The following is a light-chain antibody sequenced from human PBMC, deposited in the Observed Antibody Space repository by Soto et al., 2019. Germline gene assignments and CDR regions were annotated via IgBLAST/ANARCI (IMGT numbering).Light chain of an antibody. CDR1: QSVSSN. CDR2: GAS. J-gene: IGKJ4*01. Sequence: EIVMTQSPATLSVSPGERATLSCRASQSVSSNLAWYQQKPGQAPRLLIYGASTRATGIPARFSGSGSGTEFTLTISSLQSGDFAVYYCQQYNNWPHTFGGGTKVDIK. V-gene: IGKV3-15*01. CDR3: QQYNNWPHT.